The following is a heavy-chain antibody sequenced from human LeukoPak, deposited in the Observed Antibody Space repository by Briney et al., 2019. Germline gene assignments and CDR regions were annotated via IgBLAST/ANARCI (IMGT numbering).Heavy chain of an antibody. D-gene: IGHD3-3*01. CDR2: INPNSGGT. CDR3: ARVLYDFWSGYVGGIDY. V-gene: IGHV1-2*02. J-gene: IGHJ4*02. CDR1: GYTFTGYY. Sequence: ASVKVSCKASGYTFTGYYMHWVRQAPGQGLEWMGWINPNSGGTNYAQKFQGRVTMTRDTSISTAYMELSRLRSDDTAVYYCARVLYDFWSGYVGGIDYWGQGTLVTVSS.